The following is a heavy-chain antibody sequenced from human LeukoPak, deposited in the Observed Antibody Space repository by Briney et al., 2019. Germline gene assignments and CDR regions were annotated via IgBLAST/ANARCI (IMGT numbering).Heavy chain of an antibody. CDR3: ARGNWGYAFDI. V-gene: IGHV1-2*02. J-gene: IGHJ3*02. CDR2: ISSNSGDT. Sequence: AASVTVSRTASEYTFTGYYMHWVRQAPGQGLEWMGWISSNSGDTNYAQNFQGRVTMTRDTSISTAYMELSRLRSDDTAVYYCARGNWGYAFDIWGQGTMVTVSS. CDR1: EYTFTGYY. D-gene: IGHD7-27*01.